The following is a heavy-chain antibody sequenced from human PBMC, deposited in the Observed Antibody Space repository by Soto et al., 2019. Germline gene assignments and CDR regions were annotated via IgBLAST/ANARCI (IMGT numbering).Heavy chain of an antibody. V-gene: IGHV3-11*01. CDR2: ISGGGDVT. CDR1: GFIFSDYY. CDR3: SRDPRLVDY. J-gene: IGHJ4*02. D-gene: IGHD1-26*01. Sequence: QVQLVESGGALVKPGGSLRLSCAASGFIFSDYYITWIRQAPGKGPEWISYISGGGDVTAYAHSVKGRFTISRDNTKRSLYLQMNSLTVEDMAVYYCSRDPRLVDYWGQGTLVTVAS.